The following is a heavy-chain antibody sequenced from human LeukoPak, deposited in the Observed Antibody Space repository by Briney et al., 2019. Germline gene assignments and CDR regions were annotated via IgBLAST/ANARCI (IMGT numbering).Heavy chain of an antibody. CDR1: GGSISTYY. D-gene: IGHD3-3*01. Sequence: PSETLSLTCTVSGGSISTYYRSWIRQPPGKGLEWLGYIYYTGSTNYNPSLESRVTISVDTPKNQFSLRMTSVTAADTAVYYCARGYGVVISTPYYYGMDVWGQGTTVTVSS. CDR3: ARGYGVVISTPYYYGMDV. V-gene: IGHV4-59*01. CDR2: IYYTGST. J-gene: IGHJ6*02.